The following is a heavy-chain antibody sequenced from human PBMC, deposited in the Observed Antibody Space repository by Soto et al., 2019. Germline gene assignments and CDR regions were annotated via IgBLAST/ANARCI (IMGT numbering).Heavy chain of an antibody. CDR2: ISYSGTT. J-gene: IGHJ4*02. Sequence: QLQLQESGPGLVKPSETLSLTCTVSGGSISSHNYYWDWIRQPPGKGLEWIGSISYSGTTYYSPSLQSRVTTSIDTSKSQFSLKLSSVTAADTAVYYCATLPGTDWSQGTLVTVSS. CDR3: ATLPGTD. V-gene: IGHV4-39*01. CDR1: GGSISSHNYY. D-gene: IGHD1-1*01.